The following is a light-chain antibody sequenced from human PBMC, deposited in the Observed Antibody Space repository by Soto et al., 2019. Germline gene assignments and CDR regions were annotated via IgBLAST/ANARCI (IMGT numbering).Light chain of an antibody. Sequence: EIVLPQSPGTLSLSPGARATLSGRASQSVSNNYLAWYQQKPGQAPRLLIYGASNRATGIPDRFSGSGSGTDFTLTISSLQPDEFATYYCQHYNSYSEAFGQGTKVDIK. V-gene: IGKV3-20*01. CDR1: QSVSNNY. CDR3: QHYNSYSEA. J-gene: IGKJ1*01. CDR2: GAS.